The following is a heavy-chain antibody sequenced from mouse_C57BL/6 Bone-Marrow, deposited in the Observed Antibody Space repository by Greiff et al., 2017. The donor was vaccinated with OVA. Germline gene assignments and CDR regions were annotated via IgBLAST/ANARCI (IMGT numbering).Heavy chain of an antibody. CDR2: IDPETGGT. V-gene: IGHV1-15*01. D-gene: IGHD1-1*02. J-gene: IGHJ4*01. Sequence: VQLQESGAELVRPGASVTLSCKASGYIFTDYEMHWVKQTPVHGLEWIGAIDPETGGTAYNQKFKGKAILTADQSSSTAYMALRSLTSEDSAVYYCTRTGIYAMDYWGQGTSVTVSS. CDR1: GYIFTDYE. CDR3: TRTGIYAMDY.